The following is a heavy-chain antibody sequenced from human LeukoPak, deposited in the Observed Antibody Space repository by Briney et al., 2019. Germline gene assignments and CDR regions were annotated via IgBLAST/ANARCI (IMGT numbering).Heavy chain of an antibody. J-gene: IGHJ3*01. D-gene: IGHD1-26*01. CDR1: GFTFSSYE. V-gene: IGHV3-48*03. CDR3: AKAFRIVGIGNPDDAFDV. Sequence: GGSLRLSCAASGFTFSSYEMNWVRQAPGKGLEWVSYISSSGSTTYYADSVKGRFTLSRDNSENTLYLQLNSLRAEDSGIYYCAKAFRIVGIGNPDDAFDVWGQGTVVTVS. CDR2: ISSSGSTT.